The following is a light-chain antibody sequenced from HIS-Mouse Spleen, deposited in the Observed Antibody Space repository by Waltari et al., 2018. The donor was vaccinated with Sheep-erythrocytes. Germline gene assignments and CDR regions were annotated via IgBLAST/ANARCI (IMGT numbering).Light chain of an antibody. CDR1: SSDVGGYNY. CDR2: EVS. CDR3: SSYAGSNNWV. J-gene: IGLJ3*02. V-gene: IGLV2-8*01. Sequence: TQSPSLLSASTGDRVTISCTGTSSDVGGYNYVSWYQQHPGKAPKLMIYEVSKRPPGFPDRFSGSKSGNTASLTVSGLQAEDEADYYCSSYAGSNNWVFGGGTKLTVL.